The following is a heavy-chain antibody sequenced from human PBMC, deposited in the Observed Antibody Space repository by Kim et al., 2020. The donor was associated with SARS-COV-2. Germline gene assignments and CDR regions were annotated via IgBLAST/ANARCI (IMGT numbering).Heavy chain of an antibody. Sequence: GGSLRLSCAASGFTFSSYAMHWVRQAPGKGLEWVAVISYDGSNKYYEDSVKGRFTISRDNSKNTLYLQMNSLRAEDTAVYYCAKVFCEYAAYFTMVSWG. D-gene: IGHD3-10*01. CDR3: AKVFCEYAAYFTMVS. J-gene: IGHJ1*01. CDR2: ISYDGSNK. V-gene: IGHV3-30*04. CDR1: GFTFSSYA.